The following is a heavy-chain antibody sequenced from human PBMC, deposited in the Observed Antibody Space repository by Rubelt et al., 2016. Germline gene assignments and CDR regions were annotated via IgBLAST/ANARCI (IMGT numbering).Heavy chain of an antibody. Sequence: QVQLQQWGAGLLKPSETLSLTCAVYGGSFSGYYWSWIRQPPGKGLAWIGEINHSGSTTYTQSLKSRVTRSVDTSKSQVSLKLSSVTAADTAVYYGASRGRYYGSGSYPPRTGIVDYWGQGTLVTVSS. CDR3: ASRGRYYGSGSYPPRTGIVDY. J-gene: IGHJ4*02. V-gene: IGHV4-34*01. CDR1: GGSFSGYY. CDR2: INHSGST. D-gene: IGHD3-10*01.